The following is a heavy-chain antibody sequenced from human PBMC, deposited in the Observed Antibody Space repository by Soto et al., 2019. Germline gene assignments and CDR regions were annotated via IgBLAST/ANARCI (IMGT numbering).Heavy chain of an antibody. J-gene: IGHJ6*02. CDR2: IIPIFGTA. CDR1: GGTFSSYA. V-gene: IGHV1-69*13. D-gene: IGHD3-10*01. Sequence: ASVKVSCKASGGTFSSYAISWVRQAPGQGLEWMGGIIPIFGTANYAQKFQGRVTITADESTSTAYMELSSLRSEDTAVYYCARFRGVINYYYGLDVWGQGTTVTVSS. CDR3: ARFRGVINYYYGLDV.